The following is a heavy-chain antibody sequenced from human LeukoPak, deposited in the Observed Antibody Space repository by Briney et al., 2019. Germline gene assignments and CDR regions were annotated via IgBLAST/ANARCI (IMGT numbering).Heavy chain of an antibody. Sequence: SETLSLTCTVPGGSISSSSYSWGWFRQPPGKGLEWIGSIYYSGSTYYNPSLKIRVTISEDTSKNQFSLKLSSVTAADTAVYYCARLKRGVGYCSSTSCPRQTYYYYYMDVWGKGTTVAVSS. J-gene: IGHJ6*03. CDR2: IYYSGST. V-gene: IGHV4-39*07. CDR1: GGSISSSSYS. D-gene: IGHD2-2*01. CDR3: ARLKRGVGYCSSTSCPRQTYYYYYMDV.